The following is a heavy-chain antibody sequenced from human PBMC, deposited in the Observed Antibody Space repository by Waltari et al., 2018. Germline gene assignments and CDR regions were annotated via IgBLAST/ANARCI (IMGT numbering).Heavy chain of an antibody. Sequence: QLQLQESGPGLVKPSETLSLTCTVSGGSISTGSYYWAWIRQPPGKGLEDIGSINYDGPTIYNPSLKGRVTMSVDTSNSQFSLKLSSVTPADTALYHCARHLRGGSIWYDYWGQGTLVTVSS. CDR1: GGSISTGSYY. J-gene: IGHJ4*02. D-gene: IGHD6-13*01. CDR3: ARHLRGGSIWYDY. V-gene: IGHV4-39*01. CDR2: INYDGPT.